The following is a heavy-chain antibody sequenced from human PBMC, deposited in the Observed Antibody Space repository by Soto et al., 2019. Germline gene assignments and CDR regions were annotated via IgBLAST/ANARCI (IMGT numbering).Heavy chain of an antibody. CDR1: GGSISSSSYY. V-gene: IGHV4-39*01. CDR2: IYYSGST. Sequence: TSETLSLTCTVSGGSISSSSYYWGWIRQPPGKGLEWIGSIYYSGSTYYNPSLKSRVTISVDTSKNQFSLKLSSVTAADTAVYYCARSLWFGEPSLSWFDPWGQGTLVTVSS. CDR3: ARSLWFGEPSLSWFDP. D-gene: IGHD3-10*01. J-gene: IGHJ5*02.